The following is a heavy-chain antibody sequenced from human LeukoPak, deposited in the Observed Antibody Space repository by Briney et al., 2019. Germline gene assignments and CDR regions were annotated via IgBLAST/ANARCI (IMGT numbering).Heavy chain of an antibody. CDR1: GFTFSNAW. J-gene: IGHJ6*03. D-gene: IGHD3-9*01. CDR2: IKSKTDGGTT. Sequence: GGSLRLSCAASGFTFSNAWMSWVRQAPGKGLEWVGRIKSKTDGGTTDYAAPVKGRFTISRDDSKNTLYLQMNSLKTEDTAVYYCTTSNVLRYFDWSFDYYYYMDVWGKGTTVTVSS. V-gene: IGHV3-15*01. CDR3: TTSNVLRYFDWSFDYYYYMDV.